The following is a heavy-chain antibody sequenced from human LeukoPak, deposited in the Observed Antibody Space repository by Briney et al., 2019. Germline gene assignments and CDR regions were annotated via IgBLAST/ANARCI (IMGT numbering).Heavy chain of an antibody. CDR2: ISYDGRNK. J-gene: IGHJ6*03. Sequence: SGGSLRLSCAASGFTFSSYAMHWVRKAPGKGLEWVAVISYDGRNKYSADSVKGRFTISRDNSKNTLYLQMNSLRAEDTAVYYCARDSGDFWSGPYYFMDVWGKGTTVTVSS. D-gene: IGHD3-3*01. CDR1: GFTFSSYA. V-gene: IGHV3-30*04. CDR3: ARDSGDFWSGPYYFMDV.